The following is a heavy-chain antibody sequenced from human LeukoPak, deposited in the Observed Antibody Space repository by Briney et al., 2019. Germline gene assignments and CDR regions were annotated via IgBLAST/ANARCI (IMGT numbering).Heavy chain of an antibody. V-gene: IGHV1-2*02. J-gene: IGHJ3*02. CDR3: AREVLRYFDWPDGFDI. Sequence: ASVKVSCKASGYTFTGYHMHWVRQAPGQGLEWMGWINPNSGGTNYAQKFQGRVTMTRDTSISTAYMELSRLRSDDTAVYYCAREVLRYFDWPDGFDIWGQGTMVTVSS. CDR2: INPNSGGT. CDR1: GYTFTGYH. D-gene: IGHD3-9*01.